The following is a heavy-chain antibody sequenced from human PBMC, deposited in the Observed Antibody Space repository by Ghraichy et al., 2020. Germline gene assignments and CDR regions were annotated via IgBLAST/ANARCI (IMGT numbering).Heavy chain of an antibody. CDR1: GGSISSYY. CDR2: IYYSGST. Sequence: SETLSLTCTVSGGSISSYYWSWIRQPPGKGLEWIGYIYYSGSTNYNPSLKSRVTISVDTSKNQFSLKLSSVTAADTAVYYCARDPGYSSSWGWFDPWGQGTLVTVSS. V-gene: IGHV4-59*01. D-gene: IGHD6-13*01. J-gene: IGHJ5*02. CDR3: ARDPGYSSSWGWFDP.